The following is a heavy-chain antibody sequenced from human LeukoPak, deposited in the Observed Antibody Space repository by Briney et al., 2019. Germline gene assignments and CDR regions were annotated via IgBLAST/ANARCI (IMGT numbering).Heavy chain of an antibody. J-gene: IGHJ5*02. CDR1: GITLSNYG. Sequence: GGSLRLSCAVSGITLSNYGMSWVRQAPGKGLEWVAGMSGGGGGTSYADSVKGRFTISRDNPKNTLYLQMNNLRAEDTAVYYCARGTPLSAGWFDPWGQGTLVTVSS. D-gene: IGHD2-2*01. V-gene: IGHV3-23*01. CDR2: MSGGGGGT. CDR3: ARGTPLSAGWFDP.